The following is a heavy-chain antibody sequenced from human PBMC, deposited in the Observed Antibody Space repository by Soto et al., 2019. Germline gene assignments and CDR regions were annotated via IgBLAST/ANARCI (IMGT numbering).Heavy chain of an antibody. CDR3: ARDMYSSSWYVPIDY. J-gene: IGHJ4*02. V-gene: IGHV3-33*01. D-gene: IGHD6-13*01. Sequence: QVQLVESGGGVVQPGRSLRLSCAASGFTFSSYGMHWVRQAPGKGLEWVAVIWYDGSNKYYADSVKGRFTISRDNSKKTLYLQMNSLRAEDTAVYYCARDMYSSSWYVPIDYWGQGTLVTVSS. CDR1: GFTFSSYG. CDR2: IWYDGSNK.